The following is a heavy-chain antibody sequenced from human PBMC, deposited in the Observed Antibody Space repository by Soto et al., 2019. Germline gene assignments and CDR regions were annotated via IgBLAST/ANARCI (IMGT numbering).Heavy chain of an antibody. J-gene: IGHJ3*02. D-gene: IGHD3-10*01. V-gene: IGHV3-23*01. CDR1: GFTFSSYV. CDR3: AKDFATSYAGAGDDDFHM. Sequence: EVQLLESGGGLVQPGGSLRLSCAASGFTFSSYVMSWVRQAPGKGLEWVSAISGSGGSTYYADSVKGRFTISRDNSKNTLCLQRSRLRAADTAVYNCAKDFATSYAGAGDDDFHMWAQGTMVTAS. CDR2: ISGSGGST.